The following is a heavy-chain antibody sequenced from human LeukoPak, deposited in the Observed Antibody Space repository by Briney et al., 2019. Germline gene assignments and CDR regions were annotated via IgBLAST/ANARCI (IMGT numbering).Heavy chain of an antibody. CDR2: ISSSSTFI. V-gene: IGHV3-21*01. J-gene: IGHJ5*02. CDR3: ARKYRVWGSFNWFDP. Sequence: GGSLRLSCAASGFTFSSYSMNWVRQAPGKGLEWVSSISSSSTFIYYRDSVKGRFTISRDNAKNSLYLQMNSLRAEDTAVYYCARKYRVWGSFNWFDPWGQGTLVTVSS. D-gene: IGHD3-16*01. CDR1: GFTFSSYS.